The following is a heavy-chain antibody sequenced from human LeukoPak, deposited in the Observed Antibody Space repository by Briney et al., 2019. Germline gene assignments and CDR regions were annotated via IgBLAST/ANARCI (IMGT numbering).Heavy chain of an antibody. CDR2: IKQDGSEK. J-gene: IGHJ5*02. V-gene: IGHV3-7*02. Sequence: GGSLRLSCAASGFTFSSYWMSWVRQAPGKGLEWVANIKQDGSEKYYVDSVKGRFTISRDNAKNSLYLQMNSLRAEDTAVYYCASFRLGSRFDPWGQGTLVTVSS. CDR3: ASFRLGSRFDP. CDR1: GFTFSSYW. D-gene: IGHD3-10*01.